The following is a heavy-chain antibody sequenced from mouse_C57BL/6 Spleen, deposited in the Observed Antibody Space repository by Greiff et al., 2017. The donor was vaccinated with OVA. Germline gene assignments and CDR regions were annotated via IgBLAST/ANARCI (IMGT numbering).Heavy chain of an antibody. V-gene: IGHV1-81*01. J-gene: IGHJ2*01. CDR1: GYTFTSYG. Sequence: VQVVESGAELARPGASVKLSCKASGYTFTSYGISWVRQRTGKGLEWIGEIYPRSGNTYYNEKFKGQATLTADKSSSPAYMEIRTLTSEDSAVSFCASKGDDYYVDYWGQGTTLTVSS. CDR3: ASKGDDYYVDY. CDR2: IYPRSGNT. D-gene: IGHD2-4*01.